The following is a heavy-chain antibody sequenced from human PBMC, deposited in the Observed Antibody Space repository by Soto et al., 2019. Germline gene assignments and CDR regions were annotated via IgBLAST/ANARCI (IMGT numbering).Heavy chain of an antibody. V-gene: IGHV1-18*01. CDR3: ARDLRARFPHPRGPYDY. CDR2: ISAYNGNT. D-gene: IGHD3-10*01. CDR1: GYTFTSYG. J-gene: IGHJ4*02. Sequence: QVQLVQSGAEVKKPGASVKVSCKASGYTFTSYGISWVRQAPGQGLEWMGWISAYNGNTNYAQKLQGRVTMTTDTSTSTAYMELRSLRSDDTAVYYCARDLRARFPHPRGPYDYWGQGTLVTVSS.